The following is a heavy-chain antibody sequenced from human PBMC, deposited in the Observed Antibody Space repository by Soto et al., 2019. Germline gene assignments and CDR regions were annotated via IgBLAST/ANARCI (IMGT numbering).Heavy chain of an antibody. CDR1: VGSFSGYY. J-gene: IGHJ4*02. CDR2: INHSGST. D-gene: IGHD3-10*01. Sequence: QVQLQQWGAGLLKPSETLSLTCAVYVGSFSGYYWSWIRQPPGKGLEWIGEINHSGSTNYNPSLKSRVIISVDTSKNQFSLKLSSVTAADTAVYYCARRKAYYGSGSLFDHWGQGTLVTGSS. V-gene: IGHV4-34*01. CDR3: ARRKAYYGSGSLFDH.